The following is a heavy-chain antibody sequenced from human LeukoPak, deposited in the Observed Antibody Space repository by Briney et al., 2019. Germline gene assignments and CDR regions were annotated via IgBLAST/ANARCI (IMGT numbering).Heavy chain of an antibody. V-gene: IGHV4-39*07. CDR1: GGSISSSSYY. CDR2: IYYSGST. Sequence: PSETLSLTCTVSGGSISSSSYYWGWIRQPPGKGLEWIGSIYYSGSTYYNPSLKSRVTISVDTSNNQFSLKLSSVTAADTAVYYCAKIYYYYYYMDVWGKGTTVTVSS. J-gene: IGHJ6*03. CDR3: AKIYYYYYYMDV.